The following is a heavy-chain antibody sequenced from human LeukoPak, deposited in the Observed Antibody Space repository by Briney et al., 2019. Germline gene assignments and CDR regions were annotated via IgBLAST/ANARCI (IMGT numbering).Heavy chain of an antibody. CDR1: GGSFSGYY. D-gene: IGHD2-15*01. J-gene: IGHJ3*02. CDR3: ARGYCSDGTCLGDDI. V-gene: IGHV4-34*01. CDR2: INHSGST. Sequence: PSETLSLTCAVYGGSFSGYYWSWVRQPPGKGLEWIGEINHSGSTNYNPSLKSRVTISVDTSKNQFSLKLNSVTPEDTAVYYCARGYCSDGTCLGDDIWGQGTMVTVSS.